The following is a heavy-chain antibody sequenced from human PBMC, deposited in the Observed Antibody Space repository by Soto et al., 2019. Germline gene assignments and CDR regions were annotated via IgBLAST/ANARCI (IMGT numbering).Heavy chain of an antibody. CDR2: IYWDDDK. V-gene: IGHV2-5*02. CDR3: AQTSGGYYLFPHY. J-gene: IGHJ4*01. D-gene: IGHD6-25*01. CDR1: GFSLSTSGVV. Sequence: QITLKESGPTLVKPTQTLTLTCTFSGFSLSTSGVVVGWIRMPPGKALEWLALIYWDDDKRYSPSLKSRLSISEATSKNQVVLTMTNMDPVDTDTYYFAQTSGGYYLFPHYRVHGTLVTVSS.